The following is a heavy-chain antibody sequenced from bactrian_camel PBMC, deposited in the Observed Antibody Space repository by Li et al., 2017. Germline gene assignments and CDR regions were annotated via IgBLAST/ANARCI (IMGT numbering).Heavy chain of an antibody. D-gene: IGHD1*01. CDR3: EAERCGIGGYLGGAPVSPRY. J-gene: IGHJ4*01. CDR1: GYFGSRNC. Sequence: VQLVESGGGSVQAGGSLRLFCVVSGYFGSRNCMGWFRRAPGKEREGVAYIWTYGGGTFYADSAQGRFTISQDSAIHTLYLQMDRLKPEDTARYICEAERCGIGGYLGGAPVSPRYWGQGTQVTVS. V-gene: IGHV3S54*01. CDR2: IWTYGGGT.